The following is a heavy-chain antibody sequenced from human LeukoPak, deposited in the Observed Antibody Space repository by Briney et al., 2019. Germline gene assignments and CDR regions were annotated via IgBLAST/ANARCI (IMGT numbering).Heavy chain of an antibody. CDR2: ISAYNGNT. CDR3: ARDTGYNWNHYYFDY. D-gene: IGHD1-20*01. Sequence: ASVKVSCKASGYTFTSYGISWVRRAPGQGLEWMGWISAYNGNTNYAQKLQGRVTMTTDTSTSTAYMELRSLRSDDTAVYYCARDTGYNWNHYYFDYWGQGTLVTVSS. V-gene: IGHV1-18*01. J-gene: IGHJ4*02. CDR1: GYTFTSYG.